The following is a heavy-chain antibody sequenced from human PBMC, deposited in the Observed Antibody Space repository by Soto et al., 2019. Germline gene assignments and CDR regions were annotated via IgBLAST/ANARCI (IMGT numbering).Heavy chain of an antibody. CDR1: GFTFSSYS. Sequence: EVQLVESGGGLVQPGGSLRLSCAASGFTFSSYSMNWVRQAPGKGLEWVSYISSSSSTIYYADSVKGRFTISRDNAKNSLYLQMNSLRADDTAVYYCAQILSYYYYYGMDVWGQGTTVTVSS. D-gene: IGHD2-15*01. V-gene: IGHV3-48*01. J-gene: IGHJ6*02. CDR2: ISSSSSTI. CDR3: AQILSYYYYYGMDV.